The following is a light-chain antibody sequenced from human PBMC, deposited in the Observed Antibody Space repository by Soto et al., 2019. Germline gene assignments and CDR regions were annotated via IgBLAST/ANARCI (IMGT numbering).Light chain of an antibody. CDR1: QSISDS. Sequence: DIQLTQSPPYLSASVGDRVTITCRASQSISDSLNWYQHKPGTAPKLLIYAASSLQSGVPSRFSGGGSGTDFTLTISSLQPEDFVTYFCQQSFSFPATFGGGTKVDI. V-gene: IGKV1-39*01. CDR2: AAS. J-gene: IGKJ4*01. CDR3: QQSFSFPAT.